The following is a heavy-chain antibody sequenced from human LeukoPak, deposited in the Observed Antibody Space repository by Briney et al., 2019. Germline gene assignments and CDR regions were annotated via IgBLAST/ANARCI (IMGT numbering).Heavy chain of an antibody. V-gene: IGHV1-2*04. D-gene: IGHD5-24*01. CDR3: ARETGKGYNPLDYYGMDV. Sequence: ASVKVSCKASGYTFTGYYMHWVRQAPGQGLEWMGWINPNSGGTNYAQKFQGWVTMTRDTSISTAYIELSRLRSDDTAVYYCARETGKGYNPLDYYGMDVWGQGTTVTVSS. CDR2: INPNSGGT. CDR1: GYTFTGYY. J-gene: IGHJ6*02.